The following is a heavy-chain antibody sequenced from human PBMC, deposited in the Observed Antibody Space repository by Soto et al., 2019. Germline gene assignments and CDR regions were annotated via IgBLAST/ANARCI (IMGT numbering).Heavy chain of an antibody. Sequence: GASVKVSCKASGGTFGSNAISWVRQAPGQGLEWMGNIIPIFGTTKNAQNFQGRVTITADESTNTAYMELSSLRSEDTAVYYCATDYLGATNYSYFCIVFLRQAITVTVSS. CDR3: ATDYLGATNYSYFCIVF. D-gene: IGHD1-26*01. V-gene: IGHV1-69*13. CDR2: IIPIFGTT. CDR1: GGTFGSNA. J-gene: IGHJ6*02.